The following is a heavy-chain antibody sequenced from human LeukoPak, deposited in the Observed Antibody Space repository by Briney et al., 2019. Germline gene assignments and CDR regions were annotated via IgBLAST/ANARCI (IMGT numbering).Heavy chain of an antibody. Sequence: GGSLRLSCAASGFTFSSYAMSWVRQAPGKGLEWVSAISGSGGSTYYADSVKGRFTISRDNSKNTLYLQMNSLRAEDTAVYYCAKPLVKYDSSGYYDGKLDYWGQGTLVTVSS. V-gene: IGHV3-23*01. CDR2: ISGSGGST. CDR1: GFTFSSYA. J-gene: IGHJ4*02. CDR3: AKPLVKYDSSGYYDGKLDY. D-gene: IGHD3-22*01.